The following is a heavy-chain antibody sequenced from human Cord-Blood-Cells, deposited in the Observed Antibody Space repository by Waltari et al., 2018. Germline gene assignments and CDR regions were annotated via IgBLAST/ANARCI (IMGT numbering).Heavy chain of an antibody. D-gene: IGHD3-10*01. CDR3: ARDRYFRYGSGSYYYYYYGMDV. CDR2: INHSGST. Sequence: QVQLQQWGAGLLKPSETLSLTCAVYGGSFSGYYWSWIRQPPGKGLEWIGEINHSGSTNYTPSLKSRVTISVDTSKNQFSLKLSSVTAADTAVYYCARDRYFRYGSGSYYYYYYGMDVWGQGTTVTVSS. V-gene: IGHV4-34*01. CDR1: GGSFSGYY. J-gene: IGHJ6*02.